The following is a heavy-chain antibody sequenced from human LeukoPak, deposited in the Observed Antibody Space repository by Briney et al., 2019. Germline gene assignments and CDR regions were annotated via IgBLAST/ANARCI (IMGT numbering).Heavy chain of an antibody. V-gene: IGHV3-11*04. CDR2: ISSSGSSK. Sequence: PGGSLRLSCAASGFTFSDYYMSWIRQAPGKGLEGVSYISSSGSSKYYADSVKGRFAISRDNAKNSLYLQMNSLRAEDTAVYYCARYSRLTADYWGQGTLVTVSS. CDR3: ARYSRLTADY. CDR1: GFTFSDYY. D-gene: IGHD1-14*01. J-gene: IGHJ4*02.